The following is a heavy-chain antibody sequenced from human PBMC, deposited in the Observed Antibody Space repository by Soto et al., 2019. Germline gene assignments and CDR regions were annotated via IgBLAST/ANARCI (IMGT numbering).Heavy chain of an antibody. CDR3: ARGYVATIPRHYFDY. Sequence: PSETLSLTCAVYGGSFSGYYWNWIRQPTGKGLEWIGHIYYSGSTNYNPSLRGRVTISGDTSKNQFSLKLNSVTAADSAVYYCARGYVATIPRHYFDYWGQGSLVTVSS. V-gene: IGHV4-59*13. D-gene: IGHD5-12*01. J-gene: IGHJ4*02. CDR1: GGSFSGYY. CDR2: IYYSGST.